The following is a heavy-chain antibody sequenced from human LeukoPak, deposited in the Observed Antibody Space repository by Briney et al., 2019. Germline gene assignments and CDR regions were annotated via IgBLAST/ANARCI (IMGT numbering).Heavy chain of an antibody. CDR3: ARGPHITMIVTGGLDY. CDR2: IYYSGST. CDR1: GGSISSSSYY. J-gene: IGHJ4*02. D-gene: IGHD3-22*01. V-gene: IGHV4-39*01. Sequence: SETLSLTCTVSGGSISSSSYYWGWIRQPPGKGLEWIGNIYYSGSTYYNPSLKSRVTISVDTSKNQFSLKLSSVTAADTAVYYCARGPHITMIVTGGLDYWGQGTLVTVSS.